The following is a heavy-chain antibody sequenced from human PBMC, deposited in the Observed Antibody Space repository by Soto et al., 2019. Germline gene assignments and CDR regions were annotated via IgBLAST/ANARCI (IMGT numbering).Heavy chain of an antibody. CDR3: AREDTDQHFDY. Sequence: SLRLSCAASGFTFSSYSMNWVRQTPGKGLEWVSSISSSSSYIYYADSVKGRFTISRDNAKNSLYLQMNSLRAEDTAVYYCAREDTDQHFDYWGQGTLVTVSS. J-gene: IGHJ4*02. V-gene: IGHV3-21*01. CDR2: ISSSSSYI. D-gene: IGHD5-18*01. CDR1: GFTFSSYS.